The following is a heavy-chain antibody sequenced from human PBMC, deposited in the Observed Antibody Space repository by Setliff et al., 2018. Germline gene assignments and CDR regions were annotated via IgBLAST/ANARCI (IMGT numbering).Heavy chain of an antibody. D-gene: IGHD3-3*01. Sequence: SETLSLTCAAYGGSFNVYFWSWIRQPPGKGLEWIGEISHSGSTNYNPSLKSRVTMSVDKSKNQFSLKLKSVTAADTAVYYCRFWSSYYKNDYWAQGTLVTVSS. CDR2: ISHSGST. CDR3: RFWSSYYKNDY. V-gene: IGHV4-34*01. J-gene: IGHJ4*02. CDR1: GGSFNVYF.